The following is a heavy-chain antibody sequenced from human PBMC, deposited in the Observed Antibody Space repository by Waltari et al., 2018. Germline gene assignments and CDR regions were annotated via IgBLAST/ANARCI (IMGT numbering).Heavy chain of an antibody. J-gene: IGHJ4*02. Sequence: EVQPLESGGDFVQPGGSLRLAGAISGCSFASDAINWVRQAPGTGLEWVAAISVSDDTYYALSVNGRFTISRDTSRNTVYLHMNSLRAEDTAVYYCAKPFYNWDDPLDSWGQGTLVTVSS. V-gene: IGHV3-23*01. CDR1: GCSFASDA. CDR2: ISVSDDT. D-gene: IGHD1-20*01. CDR3: AKPFYNWDDPLDS.